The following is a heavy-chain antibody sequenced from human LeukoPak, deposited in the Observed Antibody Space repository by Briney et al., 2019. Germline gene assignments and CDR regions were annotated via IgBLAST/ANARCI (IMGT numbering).Heavy chain of an antibody. Sequence: PGGSLRLSCAASGFTFSSYSMKWVRQAPGKGLEWVSYISSSSSTIYYADSVKGRFTISRDNAKNSLYLQMNSLRAEDTAVYYCARDEYSSSSWYYFDYWGQGTLVTVSS. V-gene: IGHV3-48*01. D-gene: IGHD6-6*01. J-gene: IGHJ4*02. CDR2: ISSSSSTI. CDR1: GFTFSSYS. CDR3: ARDEYSSSSWYYFDY.